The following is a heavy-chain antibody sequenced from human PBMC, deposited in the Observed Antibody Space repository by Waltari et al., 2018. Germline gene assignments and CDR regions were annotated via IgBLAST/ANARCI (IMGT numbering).Heavy chain of an antibody. CDR3: ARDNPSTGFDY. J-gene: IGHJ4*02. D-gene: IGHD2-8*02. CDR1: GFTFRSYS. CDR2: ISRSSSTI. V-gene: IGHV3-48*01. Sequence: EVQLVESGGGLVQPGGSLRLSCAASGFTFRSYSMNWVRQAPGKGLEWVSYISRSSSTIYYADSVKGRFTISRDNAKNSLYLQMNSLRAEDTAVYYCARDNPSTGFDYWGQGTLVTVSS.